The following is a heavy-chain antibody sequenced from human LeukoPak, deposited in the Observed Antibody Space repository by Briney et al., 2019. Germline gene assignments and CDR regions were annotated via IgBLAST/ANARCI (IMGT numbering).Heavy chain of an antibody. J-gene: IGHJ5*02. CDR2: INPNSGGT. Sequence: ASVKVSCKASGYTFTGYYMHWVRQAPGQGLEWIGWINPNSGGTNYAQKFQGRVTMTRDTPISTAYMELSRLRSDDTAVYYCARELDYDILTGPTNNWFDPWGQGTLVTVSS. CDR1: GYTFTGYY. CDR3: ARELDYDILTGPTNNWFDP. V-gene: IGHV1-2*02. D-gene: IGHD3-9*01.